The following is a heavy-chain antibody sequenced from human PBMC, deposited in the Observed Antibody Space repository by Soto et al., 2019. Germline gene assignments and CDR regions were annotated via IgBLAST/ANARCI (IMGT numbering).Heavy chain of an antibody. CDR2: IWYDGSNK. V-gene: IGHV3-33*01. Sequence: QVQLVESGGGVVQPGRSLRLSCAASGFTFSSYGMHWVRQAPGKGLEWVAVIWYDGSNKYYADSVKGRFTISRDNSKNTLYLQMNSLRAEDTAVYYCARDGGCSGGSRYAFDYWGQGTLVTVSS. CDR1: GFTFSSYG. D-gene: IGHD2-15*01. J-gene: IGHJ4*02. CDR3: ARDGGCSGGSRYAFDY.